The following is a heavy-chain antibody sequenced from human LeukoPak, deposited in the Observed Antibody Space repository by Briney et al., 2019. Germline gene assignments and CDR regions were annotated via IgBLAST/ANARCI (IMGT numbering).Heavy chain of an antibody. CDR2: INPNSGGT. CDR1: GYTFTGYY. D-gene: IGHD2-15*01. J-gene: IGHJ4*02. Sequence: ASVKVSCKASGYTFTGYYMHWVRQAPGQGLEWMGWINPNSGGTNYAQKFQGRVTMTRDTSISIAYMELSRLRSDDTAVYYCARDFCSGGSCYSRFDYWGQGTLVTVSS. CDR3: ARDFCSGGSCYSRFDY. V-gene: IGHV1-2*02.